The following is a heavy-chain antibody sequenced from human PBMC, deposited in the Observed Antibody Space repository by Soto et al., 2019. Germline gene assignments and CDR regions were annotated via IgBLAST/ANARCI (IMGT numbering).Heavy chain of an antibody. V-gene: IGHV1-3*01. D-gene: IGHD6-6*01. CDR1: GYTFNSYA. CDR3: AREYSSSSGRVFDF. Sequence: QVQLVQSEAEVKKPGASVEVSCRASGYTFNSYAMHWVRQAPGQRLEWMGWINAGNGNTKYSQRFQDRVTITRDTSATTIYMELSSLRSEDTAVYYCAREYSSSSGRVFDFWGQGTLVTGSS. CDR2: INAGNGNT. J-gene: IGHJ4*02.